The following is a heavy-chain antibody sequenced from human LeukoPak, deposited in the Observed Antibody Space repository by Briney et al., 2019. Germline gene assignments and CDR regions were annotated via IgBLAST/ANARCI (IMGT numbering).Heavy chain of an antibody. CDR1: GYTFTGYY. D-gene: IGHD6-6*01. J-gene: IGHJ6*03. CDR2: INPNSGGT. Sequence: GASVKVSCKASGYTFTGYYMHSVRQAPGQGLEWMGWINPNSGGTNYAQKFQGRVTMTRDTSISTAYLELSRLRSDDTAVYYCAREYSSSSANYYYYMDVWGKGTTVTVSS. V-gene: IGHV1-2*02. CDR3: AREYSSSSANYYYYMDV.